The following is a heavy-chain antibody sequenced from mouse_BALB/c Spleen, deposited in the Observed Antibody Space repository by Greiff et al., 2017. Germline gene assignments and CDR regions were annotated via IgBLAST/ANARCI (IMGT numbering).Heavy chain of an antibody. D-gene: IGHD1-1*01. CDR2: INPSNGGT. CDR1: GYTFTSYY. V-gene: IGHV1S81*02. J-gene: IGHJ4*01. CDR3: TKRNYDGSSYNAMDY. Sequence: QVQLKQPGAELVKPGASVKLSCKASGYTFTSYYMYWVKQRPGQGLEWIGGINPSNGGTNFNEKFKSKATLTVDKSSSTAYMQLSSLTSEDSAVYYCTKRNYDGSSYNAMDYWGQGTSVTVSS.